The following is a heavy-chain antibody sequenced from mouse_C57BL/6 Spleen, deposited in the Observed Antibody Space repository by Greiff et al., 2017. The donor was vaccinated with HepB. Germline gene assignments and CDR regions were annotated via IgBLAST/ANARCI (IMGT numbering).Heavy chain of an antibody. CDR1: GFTFSDYY. CDR2: ISNGGGST. J-gene: IGHJ2*01. V-gene: IGHV5-12*01. CDR3: ARHGYYGVDY. D-gene: IGHD1-1*01. Sequence: EVKLVESGGGLVQPGGSLKLSCAASGFTFSDYYMYWVRQTPEKRLEWVAYISNGGGSTYYPDTVKGRFTISRDNAKNTLYLQMSRLKSEDTAMYYCARHGYYGVDYWGQGTTLTVSS.